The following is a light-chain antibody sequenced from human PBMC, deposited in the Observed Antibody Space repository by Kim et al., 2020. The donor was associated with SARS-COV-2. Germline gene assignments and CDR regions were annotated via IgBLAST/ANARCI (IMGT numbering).Light chain of an antibody. J-gene: IGLJ3*02. V-gene: IGLV3-19*01. Sequence: SSELTQDPAVSVALGQTVRITCQGDSLRSYYASWYQQKPGQAPVLVIYGKNNRPSGIPDRFSGSSSGNTASLTITGAQAVDEADYYCISRDSSGNHLVFG. CDR2: GKN. CDR3: ISRDSSGNHLV. CDR1: SLRSYY.